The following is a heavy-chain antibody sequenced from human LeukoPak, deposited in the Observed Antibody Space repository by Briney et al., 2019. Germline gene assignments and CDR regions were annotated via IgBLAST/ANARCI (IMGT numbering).Heavy chain of an antibody. D-gene: IGHD1-14*01. CDR3: ASAHIAGYYYYYMDV. Sequence: PSETLSLTCTVSGGSISSYYWSWIRQPAGKGLEWIGRIYTSGSTNYNPSLKSRVTMSVDTSKNQFSLKLSSVTAADTAVYYCASAHIAGYYYYYMDVWGKGTTVTVSS. CDR2: IYTSGST. J-gene: IGHJ6*03. V-gene: IGHV4-4*07. CDR1: GGSISSYY.